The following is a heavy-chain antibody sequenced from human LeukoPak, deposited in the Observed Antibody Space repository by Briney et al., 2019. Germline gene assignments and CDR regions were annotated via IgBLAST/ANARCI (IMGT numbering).Heavy chain of an antibody. CDR3: AKDKGPYSSGWYPLR. CDR2: ISGSGGST. J-gene: IGHJ4*02. Sequence: GGPLRLSCAASGFTFSSYAMGWVRQAPGKGLEWVSAISGSGGSTYYADSVKGRFTISRDNSKNTLYLQMNSLRAEDTAVYYCAKDKGPYSSGWYPLRWGQGTLVTVSS. CDR1: GFTFSSYA. V-gene: IGHV3-23*01. D-gene: IGHD6-19*01.